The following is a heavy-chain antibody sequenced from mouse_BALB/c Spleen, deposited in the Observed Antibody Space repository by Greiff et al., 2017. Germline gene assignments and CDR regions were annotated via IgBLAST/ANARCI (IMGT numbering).Heavy chain of an antibody. Sequence: VQLKESGPGLVKPSQSLSLTCTVTGYSITSDYAWNWIRQFPGNKLEWMGYISYSGSTSYNPSLKSRISITRDTSKNQFFLQLNSVTTEDTATYYCARRDFYYGAWFAYWGQGTLVTVSA. CDR2: ISYSGST. CDR3: ARRDFYYGAWFAY. J-gene: IGHJ3*01. CDR1: GYSITSDYA. V-gene: IGHV3-2*02. D-gene: IGHD1-1*01.